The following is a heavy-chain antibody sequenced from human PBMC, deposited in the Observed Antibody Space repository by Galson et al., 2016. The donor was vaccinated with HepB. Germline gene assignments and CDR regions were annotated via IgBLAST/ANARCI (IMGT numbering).Heavy chain of an antibody. V-gene: IGHV2-5*02. CDR2: IYWDDNE. CDR1: GFSLSTSAVG. J-gene: IGHJ4*02. CDR3: ASGMGWLFDR. D-gene: IGHD5-12*01. Sequence: PALVKPTQTLTLTCTFSGFSLSTSAVGVGWIRQAPGKAPEWLAFIYWDDNEHYSPSLESRLTITKDTSKNQVVLTMTNMDPVDKGTYYCASGMGWLFDRWGQGTLVTVS.